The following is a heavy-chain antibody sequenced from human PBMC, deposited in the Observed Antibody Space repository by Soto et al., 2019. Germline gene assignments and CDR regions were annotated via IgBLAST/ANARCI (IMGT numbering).Heavy chain of an antibody. CDR1: GGTFSSYT. CDR2: IIPILGIA. D-gene: IGHD2-15*01. Sequence: SVKVSCKASGGTFSSYTISWVRQAPGQGLEWKGRIIPILGIANYAQKFQGRVTITADKSTSTAYMELSSLRSEDTAVYYCARDLRDIVVVVAADAFDIWGQGTMVTVSS. CDR3: ARDLRDIVVVVAADAFDI. J-gene: IGHJ3*02. V-gene: IGHV1-69*04.